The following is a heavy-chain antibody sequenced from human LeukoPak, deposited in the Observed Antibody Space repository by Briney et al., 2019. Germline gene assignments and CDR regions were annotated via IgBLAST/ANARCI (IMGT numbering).Heavy chain of an antibody. D-gene: IGHD3-10*01. CDR2: INHSGST. V-gene: IGHV4-34*01. J-gene: IGHJ4*02. CDR3: ATPGITGSYFLDY. Sequence: SETLSLTCAVYGGSFSGYYWSWIRQPPGKGLEWIGEINHSGSTNYNPSLKSRVTISVDTSKNQFSLKLGSVTAADTAVYYCATPGITGSYFLDYWGQGTLVTVSS. CDR1: GGSFSGYY.